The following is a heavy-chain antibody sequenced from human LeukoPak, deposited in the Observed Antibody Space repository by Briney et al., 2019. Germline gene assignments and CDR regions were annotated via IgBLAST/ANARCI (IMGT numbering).Heavy chain of an antibody. V-gene: IGHV3-7*05. J-gene: IGHJ4*01. CDR1: GFTFRSYW. D-gene: IGHD4-23*01. CDR3: AANGGPFDF. Sequence: GGSLRLSCAASGFTFRSYWMSWVRQAPGKGLEFVANIKQEGSEKYYVDSVKGRFTISRDNAKNSLYLQMNGLRAEDTAVYYCAANGGPFDFWGPGTLVTVSA. CDR2: IKQEGSEK.